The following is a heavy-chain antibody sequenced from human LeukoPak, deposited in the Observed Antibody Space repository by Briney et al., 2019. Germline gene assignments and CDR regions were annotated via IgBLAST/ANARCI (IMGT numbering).Heavy chain of an antibody. V-gene: IGHV4-61*02. Sequence: SETLSLTCTVSGRSISSGSYYWSWIRQPAGKGLEWIGRIYTSGSTNYNPSLKSRVTISVDTSKNQFSLKLSSVTAADTAVYYCARVLSSYWYYYMDVWGKGTTVTVSS. J-gene: IGHJ6*03. CDR3: ARVLSSYWYYYMDV. CDR1: GRSISSGSYY. D-gene: IGHD6-19*01. CDR2: IYTSGST.